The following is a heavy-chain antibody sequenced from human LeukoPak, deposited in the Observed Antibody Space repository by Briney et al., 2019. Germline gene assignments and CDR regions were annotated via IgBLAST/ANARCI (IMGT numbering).Heavy chain of an antibody. V-gene: IGHV1-46*01. D-gene: IGHD2-2*01. J-gene: IGHJ5*02. Sequence: GASVKVSCKASGYTFTSYYMHWVRQAPGQGLEWMGIINPSGGSTSYAQKFQGRVTMTRDTSTSTVYMELSSLRSEDTAVYYCAWSLLGYCSSTSCYGHWFDPWGQGTLVTVSS. CDR1: GYTFTSYY. CDR3: AWSLLGYCSSTSCYGHWFDP. CDR2: INPSGGST.